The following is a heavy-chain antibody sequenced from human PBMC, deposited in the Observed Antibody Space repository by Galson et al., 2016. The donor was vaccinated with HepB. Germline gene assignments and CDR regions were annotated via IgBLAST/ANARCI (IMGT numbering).Heavy chain of an antibody. Sequence: SETLSLTCAVYGGSFSGYYWNWIRQPPGKGLEWIGEINRSGSTNYNPSLKSRVTVSVDTSKNQFSLELSSVTAADTAVYYCATPWYYDILTGYYDFDCWGQGTPVTVSS. CDR1: GGSFSGYY. CDR3: ATPWYYDILTGYYDFDC. V-gene: IGHV4-34*01. CDR2: INRSGST. J-gene: IGHJ4*02. D-gene: IGHD3-9*01.